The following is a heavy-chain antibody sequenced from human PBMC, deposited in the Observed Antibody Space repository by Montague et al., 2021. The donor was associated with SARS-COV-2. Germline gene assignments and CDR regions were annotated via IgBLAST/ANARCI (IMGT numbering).Heavy chain of an antibody. D-gene: IGHD3-9*01. CDR1: GGSFSGYY. J-gene: IGHJ2*01. Sequence: SETLSLTCAVYGGSFSGYYWSWIRQPPGKGLEWIGEINHSGSTSYNPSLKSRVTISVDTSKNQFSLKLSSVTAADTAVYYCARHVYDILTGYYTYGYFDLWGRGTLVTVSS. CDR3: ARHVYDILTGYYTYGYFDL. V-gene: IGHV4-34*01. CDR2: INHSGST.